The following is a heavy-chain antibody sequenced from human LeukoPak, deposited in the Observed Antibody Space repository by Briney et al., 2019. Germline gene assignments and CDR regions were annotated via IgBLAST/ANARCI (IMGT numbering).Heavy chain of an antibody. CDR1: GGSFSGYY. CDR3: ARDRFGGWYALFDY. V-gene: IGHV4-34*01. D-gene: IGHD6-19*01. J-gene: IGHJ4*02. Sequence: SETLSLTCAVYGGSFSGYYWSWIRQPPGKGLEWIGSIYHSGSTYYNPSLKSRVTISVDTSKNQFSLKLSSVTAADTAVYYCARDRFGGWYALFDYWGQGTLVTVSS. CDR2: IYHSGST.